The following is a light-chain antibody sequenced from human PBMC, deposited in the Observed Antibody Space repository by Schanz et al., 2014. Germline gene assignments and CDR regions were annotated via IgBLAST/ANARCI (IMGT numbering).Light chain of an antibody. V-gene: IGKV3D-20*02. CDR3: QQGRNWPMT. J-gene: IGKJ1*01. Sequence: EIVLTQSPGTLSLSPGERATLSCRASQSVTSTYLAWYQQKPGQAPRLLIYAASIRAIGIPARFSGSGAGTDFTLTISGLEPEDFAVYFCQQGRNWPMTFGQGTKVEIK. CDR1: QSVTSTY. CDR2: AAS.